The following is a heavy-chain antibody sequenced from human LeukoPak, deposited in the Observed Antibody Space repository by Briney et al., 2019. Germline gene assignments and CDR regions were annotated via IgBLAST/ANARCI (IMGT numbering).Heavy chain of an antibody. CDR2: IYENGGTT. CDR3: AKQLGYCSDGSCYFPY. V-gene: IGHV3-23*01. D-gene: IGHD2-15*01. Sequence: GGSLRLSCVGSGFTFRSHAMSWVRQAPEKGLEFVSGIYENGGTTYYADSVKGRFTISRDNSKNTLYLQMNSLRAEDTAVYYCAKQLGYCSDGSCYFPYWGQGTLVTVSS. CDR1: GFTFRSHA. J-gene: IGHJ4*02.